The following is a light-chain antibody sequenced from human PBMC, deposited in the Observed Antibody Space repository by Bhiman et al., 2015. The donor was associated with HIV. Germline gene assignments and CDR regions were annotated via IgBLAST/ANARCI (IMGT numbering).Light chain of an antibody. CDR1: GSDVGGYNH. CDR2: DVS. Sequence: QSALTQPASVSGSPGQSITISCTGTGSDVGGYNHVSWYQQHPGKAPKLMIYDVSKRPSGVSNRFSGSKSGTSASLAITGLQAEDEADYYCQSYDSRLTEVFGTGTKVTVL. J-gene: IGLJ1*01. CDR3: QSYDSRLTEV. V-gene: IGLV2-14*03.